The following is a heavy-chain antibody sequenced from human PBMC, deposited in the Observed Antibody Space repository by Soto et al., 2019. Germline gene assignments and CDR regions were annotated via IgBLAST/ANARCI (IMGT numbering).Heavy chain of an antibody. CDR2: ISGYNGDT. D-gene: IGHD6-13*01. J-gene: IGHJ4*02. Sequence: ASVKVSCKASGYTFTSYGISWVRQAPGQGLEWMGWISGYNGDTNYAQKLQGRVTMTTDTSTSTAYMKLRSLRSDDTAVYYCARAPQTVAGAGIWYWGQGTLVTVSS. CDR3: ARAPQTVAGAGIWY. V-gene: IGHV1-18*04. CDR1: GYTFTSYG.